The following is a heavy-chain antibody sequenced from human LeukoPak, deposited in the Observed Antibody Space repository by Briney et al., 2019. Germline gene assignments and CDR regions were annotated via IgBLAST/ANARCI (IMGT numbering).Heavy chain of an antibody. CDR2: ISSNGDNT. J-gene: IGHJ4*02. CDR3: ARGTCY. Sequence: GGSLRLSCSVSGFTFSTYVMHWVRQAPGKGLEYVSAISSNGDNTYYADSVKGRFTISRDNSKNTLYLQMSSLRADDTAVYYCARGTCYWGQGTLVTVSS. V-gene: IGHV3-64D*06. CDR1: GFTFSTYV.